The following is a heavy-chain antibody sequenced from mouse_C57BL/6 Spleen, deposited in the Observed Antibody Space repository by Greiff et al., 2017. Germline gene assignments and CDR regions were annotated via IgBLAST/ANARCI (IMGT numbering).Heavy chain of an antibody. CDR1: GFTFSSYA. V-gene: IGHV5-4*01. CDR2: ISDGGSYT. Sequence: EVHLVESGGGLVKPGGSLKLSCAASGFTFSSYAMSWVRQTPEKRLEWVATISDGGSYTYYPDNVKGRFTISRDNAKNNLYLQMSHLKTENTAMFYCARERTTGKTYWGEESLGTVSA. D-gene: IGHD1-1*01. CDR3: ARERTTGKTY. J-gene: IGHJ3*01.